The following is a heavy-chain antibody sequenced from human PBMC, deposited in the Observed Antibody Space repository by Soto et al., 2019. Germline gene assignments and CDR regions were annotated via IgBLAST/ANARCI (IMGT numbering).Heavy chain of an antibody. J-gene: IGHJ6*02. D-gene: IGHD1-26*01. CDR3: ARESGSYYYYYYGMDV. Sequence: ASVKVSSKASGYTFTSYGISWVRQAPGQGLEWMGWISAYNGNTNYAQKLQGRVTMTTDTSTSTAYMELRSLRSDDTAVYYCARESGSYYYYYYGMDVWGQGTTVTVSS. CDR2: ISAYNGNT. CDR1: GYTFTSYG. V-gene: IGHV1-18*01.